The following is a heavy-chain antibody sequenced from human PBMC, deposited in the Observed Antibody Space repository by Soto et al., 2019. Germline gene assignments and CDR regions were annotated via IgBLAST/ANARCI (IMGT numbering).Heavy chain of an antibody. V-gene: IGHV3-49*03. J-gene: IGHJ4*02. CDR1: GFTFGDYA. D-gene: IGHD6-13*01. Sequence: GGSLRLSCTASGFTFGDYAMSWFRQAPGKGLEWVGFIRSKAYGGTTEYAASVKGRFTISKDDSNSIAYLQMNSLKTEDTAVYYCTRALQPIAAAGTFDYWGQGTLVTVSS. CDR3: TRALQPIAAAGTFDY. CDR2: IRSKAYGGTT.